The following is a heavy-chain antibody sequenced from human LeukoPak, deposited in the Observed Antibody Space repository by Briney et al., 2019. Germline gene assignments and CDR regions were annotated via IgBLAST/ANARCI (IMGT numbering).Heavy chain of an antibody. CDR1: GFTFSSYW. D-gene: IGHD3-10*01. J-gene: IGHJ4*02. V-gene: IGHV3-7*04. CDR2: IKQDGSEK. CDR3: ARDLSVRTIDY. Sequence: PGGSLRLPCAASGFTFSSYWMSWVRQAPGKGLEWVANIKQDGSEKYYVDPVKGRFTISRDNAKNSLYLQMNSLRAEDTAVYYCARDLSVRTIDYWGQGTLVTVSS.